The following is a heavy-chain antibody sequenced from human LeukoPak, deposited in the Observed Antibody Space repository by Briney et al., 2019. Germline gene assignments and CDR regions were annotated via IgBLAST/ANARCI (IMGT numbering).Heavy chain of an antibody. CDR1: GGSISSDNYY. Sequence: PSETLSLTCTVSGGSISSDNYYWSWIRQHPGKALEWIGYIYYSGNTYYNPSLESRVTISIDTSKNHFSLKLSSVTAADTAVYYCARDTGTYYFAYWGQGTLVTVSS. V-gene: IGHV4-31*03. J-gene: IGHJ4*02. D-gene: IGHD1-7*01. CDR2: IYYSGNT. CDR3: ARDTGTYYFAY.